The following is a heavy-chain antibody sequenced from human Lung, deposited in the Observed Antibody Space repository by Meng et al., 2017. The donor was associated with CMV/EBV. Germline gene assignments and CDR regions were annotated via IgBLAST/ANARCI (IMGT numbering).Heavy chain of an antibody. D-gene: IGHD3-16*01. CDR3: ARGRAQIGWFDP. Sequence: GSXRLXCTVSGGSTNSYYWTWIRQAPGKGLEWIGYVFYTGTTKYNPSLKSRVTMSLDTSKSHFSLKLTSVTAADTAIYYCARGRAQIGWFDPWGQGTLVTVDS. V-gene: IGHV4-59*01. CDR1: GGSTNSYY. J-gene: IGHJ5*02. CDR2: VFYTGTT.